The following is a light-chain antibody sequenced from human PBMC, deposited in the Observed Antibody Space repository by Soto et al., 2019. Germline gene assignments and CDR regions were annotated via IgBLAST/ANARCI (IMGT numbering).Light chain of an antibody. Sequence: QAVLTQPPSASGTPGQRVTISCSGSNSNIGENTVNWYQQVPGTAPQILLYNDDQRPSAVPDRFSGSKAGTSASLAISGLQSEDEADYYCAVWDDSLDGWVFGGGTKVTVL. CDR1: NSNIGENT. CDR2: NDD. V-gene: IGLV1-44*01. CDR3: AVWDDSLDGWV. J-gene: IGLJ3*02.